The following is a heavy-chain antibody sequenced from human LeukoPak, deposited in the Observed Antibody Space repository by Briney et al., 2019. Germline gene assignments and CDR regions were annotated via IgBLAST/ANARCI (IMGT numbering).Heavy chain of an antibody. J-gene: IGHJ3*02. CDR2: ISSSSSYI. Sequence: GGSLRLSCAASGFTFSSYSMNWVRQAPGKGPEWVSSISSSSSYIYYADSVKGRFTISRDNAKNSLYLQMNSLRAEDTAVYYCARDPNYGDYPDAFDIWGQGTMVTVSS. V-gene: IGHV3-21*01. CDR3: ARDPNYGDYPDAFDI. CDR1: GFTFSSYS. D-gene: IGHD4-17*01.